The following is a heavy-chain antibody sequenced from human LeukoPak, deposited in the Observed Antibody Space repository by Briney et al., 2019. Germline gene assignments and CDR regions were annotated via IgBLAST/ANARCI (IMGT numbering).Heavy chain of an antibody. J-gene: IGHJ4*02. CDR1: GGSIISISYY. Sequence: PSETLSLTCTVSGGSIISISYYWVWIRQPPGKGLEWIGNTHSSGTTHYDPSLRSRVTISLDMSKNQFSLTLTSVTATDTAVYYCARRIGGSSRSDYWGQGTLVSVSS. CDR3: ARRIGGSSRSDY. D-gene: IGHD6-13*01. CDR2: THSSGTT. V-gene: IGHV4-39*01.